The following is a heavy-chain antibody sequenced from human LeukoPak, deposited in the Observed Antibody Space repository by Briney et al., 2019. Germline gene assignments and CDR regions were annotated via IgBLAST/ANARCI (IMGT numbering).Heavy chain of an antibody. Sequence: GGSLRLSCAASGFIFSSYAMHWVRQAPGKGLEWVAVISYDGSNKYYADSVKGRFTISRDNAKNSLYLQMNSLRAEDTAIYYCAKDGSPNYYYSSGXXDYXXXGTXVTVS. CDR1: GFIFSSYA. V-gene: IGHV3-30*04. J-gene: IGHJ4*01. D-gene: IGHD3-22*01. CDR2: ISYDGSNK. CDR3: AKDGSPNYYYSSGXXDY.